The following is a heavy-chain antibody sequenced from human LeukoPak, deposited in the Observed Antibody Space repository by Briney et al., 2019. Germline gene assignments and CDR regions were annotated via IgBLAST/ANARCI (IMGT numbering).Heavy chain of an antibody. CDR1: GGTFSSYA. CDR3: ARDGDYYGSGSPFDY. V-gene: IGHV1-69*13. D-gene: IGHD3-10*01. CDR2: IIPIFGTA. J-gene: IGHJ4*02. Sequence: SVKVSCKASGGTFSSYAISWVRQAPGQGLEWMGGIIPIFGTANYAQKFQGRVTITADESTSTAYMELSSLRPEDTAVYYCARDGDYYGSGSPFDYWGQGTLVTVSS.